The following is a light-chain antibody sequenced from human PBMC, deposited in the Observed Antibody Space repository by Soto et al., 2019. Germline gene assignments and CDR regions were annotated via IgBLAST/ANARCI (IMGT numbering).Light chain of an antibody. CDR2: GAS. V-gene: IGKV3-20*01. CDR1: QSVSSSF. CDR3: QQHGSSPLT. Sequence: EIVLTQSPGTLSLSPVERATLSCRASQSVSSSFLAWYQQKPGQAPRLLIYGASSRATGIPDRFSGSGSGTDFTLTISRLEPEDVAVYYCQQHGSSPLTFGGGTKVEIK. J-gene: IGKJ4*01.